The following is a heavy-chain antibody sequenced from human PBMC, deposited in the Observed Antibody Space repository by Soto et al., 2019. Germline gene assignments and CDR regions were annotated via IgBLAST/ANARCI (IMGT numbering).Heavy chain of an antibody. V-gene: IGHV1-2*04. J-gene: IGHJ6*02. Sequence: QVQLVQSGAEVRKPGASVKVSCKASGYRFTDYYIHWVRQAPGQGLEMLGWINPNTGVTHFAQKFQGWVTMTRDTSISTAYMELNRLTSDDTAVYYCVRSPGDFRYGLDVWGQGTTVTVSS. CDR3: VRSPGDFRYGLDV. CDR1: GYRFTDYY. CDR2: INPNTGVT. D-gene: IGHD2-21*02.